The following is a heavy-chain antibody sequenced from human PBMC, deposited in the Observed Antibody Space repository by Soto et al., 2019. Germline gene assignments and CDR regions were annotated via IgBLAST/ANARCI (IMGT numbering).Heavy chain of an antibody. Sequence: GALRLSCAASGFTFSDYYMSWIRQAPGKGLEWVSYISSSGSTIYYADSVKGRFTISRDNAKNSLYLQMNSLRAEDTAVYYCARGVMGYDFWSGYYTIRYGMDVWGQGTTVTASS. V-gene: IGHV3-11*01. CDR3: ARGVMGYDFWSGYYTIRYGMDV. CDR1: GFTFSDYY. J-gene: IGHJ6*02. CDR2: ISSSGSTI. D-gene: IGHD3-3*01.